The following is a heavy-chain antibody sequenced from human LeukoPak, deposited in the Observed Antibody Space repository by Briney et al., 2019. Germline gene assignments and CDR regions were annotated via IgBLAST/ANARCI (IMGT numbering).Heavy chain of an antibody. J-gene: IGHJ5*02. CDR2: INPNSGGT. CDR3: ARLYSDFWSPYYH. CDR1: GYTFTGYY. D-gene: IGHD3-3*01. Sequence: ASVKVSCKASGYTFTGYYIHWVRQAPGQGLEWMGWINPNSGGTNYARKFQGRVTMTRDTSISTAYMELSRLRSDDTAVYYCARLYSDFWSPYYHWGQGTLVTVSS. V-gene: IGHV1-2*02.